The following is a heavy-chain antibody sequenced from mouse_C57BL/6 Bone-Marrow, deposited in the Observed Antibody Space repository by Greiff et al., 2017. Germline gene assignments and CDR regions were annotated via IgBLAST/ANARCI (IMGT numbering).Heavy chain of an antibody. CDR2: IYPGSGST. Sequence: VKLQQPGAELVKPGASVKMSCKASGYTFTSYWITWVKQRPGQGLEWIGDIYPGSGSTNYNEKFKSKATLTVDTSSSTAYMQLSSLTSEDSAVYYCARSLITTVVADYFDYGGQGTTLTVSS. J-gene: IGHJ2*01. CDR3: ARSLITTVVADYFDY. V-gene: IGHV1-55*01. D-gene: IGHD1-1*01. CDR1: GYTFTSYW.